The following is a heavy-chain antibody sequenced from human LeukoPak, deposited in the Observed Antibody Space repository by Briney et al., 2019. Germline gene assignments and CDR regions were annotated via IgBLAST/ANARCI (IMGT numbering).Heavy chain of an antibody. CDR3: AREGGDAHYYYYYMDV. CDR2: IYYSGST. J-gene: IGHJ6*03. Sequence: SETLSLTCTVSGGSISSSSYYWGWIRQPPGKGLEWIGSIYYSGSTYYNPSLKSRVTISVDTSKNQFSLKLSSVTAADTAVYYCAREGGDAHYYYYYMDVWGKGTTVTISS. V-gene: IGHV4-39*02. D-gene: IGHD4-17*01. CDR1: GGSISSSSYY.